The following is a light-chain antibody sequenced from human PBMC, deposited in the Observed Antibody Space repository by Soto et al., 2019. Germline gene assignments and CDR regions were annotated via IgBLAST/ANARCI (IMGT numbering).Light chain of an antibody. V-gene: IGLV1-40*01. CDR1: SSNIGAGYD. Sequence: QSVLTQPPSVSGAPGQRVTISCTGSSSNIGAGYDVHWYQQLPGTAPKLLIYANSIRPSGVPDRFSGSKSGTSASLAITGLRAEDEADYYCQSYDSSLSGYVFGTGTKRTVL. J-gene: IGLJ1*01. CDR3: QSYDSSLSGYV. CDR2: ANS.